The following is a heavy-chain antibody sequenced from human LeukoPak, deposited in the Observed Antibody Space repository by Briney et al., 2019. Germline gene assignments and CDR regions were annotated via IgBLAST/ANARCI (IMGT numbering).Heavy chain of an antibody. CDR2: IDGGGDAT. CDR3: AKSDCGSDGCKLLNY. D-gene: IGHD2-21*01. Sequence: GGSLRLSCAASGFTFNNYAMGWVRQPPGKGLEWLSAIDGGGDATKYADSVKGRFTISTDNSKNTLSLQMNSLRVEDTAIYYCAKSDCGSDGCKLLNYWGQGLLVTVSS. CDR1: GFTFNNYA. V-gene: IGHV3-23*01. J-gene: IGHJ4*02.